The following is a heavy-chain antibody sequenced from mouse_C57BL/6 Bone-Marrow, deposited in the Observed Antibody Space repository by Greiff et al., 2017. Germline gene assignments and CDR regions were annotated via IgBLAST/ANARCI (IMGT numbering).Heavy chain of an antibody. CDR2: INPNNGGT. V-gene: IGHV1-22*01. Sequence: VQLQQSGPELVKPGASVKMSCKASGYTFTDYNMHWVKPSHGKSLEWIGYINPNNGGTSYNQKFKGKATLTVNKSYSTAYMELRSLTSEDSASYYGSKDLLWLRRYYYAMDYWGQGTSVTVSA. J-gene: IGHJ4*01. D-gene: IGHD2-2*01. CDR1: GYTFTDYN. CDR3: SKDLLWLRRYYYAMDY.